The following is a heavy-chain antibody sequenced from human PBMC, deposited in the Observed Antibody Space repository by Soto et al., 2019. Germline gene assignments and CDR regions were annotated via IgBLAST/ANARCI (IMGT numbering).Heavy chain of an antibody. CDR3: VREADSVNWFDP. D-gene: IGHD2-15*01. Sequence: EVQLVESGGGLVQPGGSLRLSCAASGFTFSSYSMNWVRQAPGKGLEWVSYISSSSSTIYYADSVKGRFTISRDNAKNSLYMHLNVLRAEDTAVYYCVREADSVNWFDPWGQGALVTVSS. CDR2: ISSSSSTI. J-gene: IGHJ5*02. V-gene: IGHV3-48*01. CDR1: GFTFSSYS.